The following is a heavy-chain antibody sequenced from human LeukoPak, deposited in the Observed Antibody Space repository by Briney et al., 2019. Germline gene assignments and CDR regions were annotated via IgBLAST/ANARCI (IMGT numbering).Heavy chain of an antibody. CDR2: IYPGDSDT. J-gene: IGHJ4*02. D-gene: IGHD2-21*01. V-gene: IGHV5-51*01. Sequence: GESLKISCQGSGYSFTKYWIAWVRQMPGKGLEWMGIIYPGDSDTTYSPSFQGQVTISADKSISTAYLQWSSLKASGTAKYYCATLLGDKSAYLYFDYWGQGTLVTVSS. CDR1: GYSFTKYW. CDR3: ATLLGDKSAYLYFDY.